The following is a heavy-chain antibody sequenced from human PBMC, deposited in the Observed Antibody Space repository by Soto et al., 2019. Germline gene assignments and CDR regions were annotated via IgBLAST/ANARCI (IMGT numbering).Heavy chain of an antibody. CDR3: ARGMYGSGSYYIGDAFDM. Sequence: EVQLVESGGGLIQPGGSLRLSCAVSGFTVSYNYMNWVRQAPGKGLEWVSVIYRGGDTFYADSVKGRFTISRDNSKNKLSLQMNSLRAEDTAVYYCARGMYGSGSYYIGDAFDMWGQGTMVTVSS. D-gene: IGHD3-10*01. CDR2: IYRGGDT. V-gene: IGHV3-53*01. CDR1: GFTVSYNY. J-gene: IGHJ3*02.